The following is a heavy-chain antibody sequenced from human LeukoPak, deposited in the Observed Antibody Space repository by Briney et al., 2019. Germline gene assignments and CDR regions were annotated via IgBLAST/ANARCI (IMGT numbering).Heavy chain of an antibody. Sequence: GGSLRLSCAASGFTFSSYAMSWVRQAPGKGLEWVPGMSGSGGSTYYADSVKGRFTISRDNSKKTLYLQMNSLRAEDTAVYYCAKDPVLRYFDWQHIGLGLDYWGQGTLVTVSS. CDR2: MSGSGGST. D-gene: IGHD3-9*01. CDR1: GFTFSSYA. J-gene: IGHJ4*02. CDR3: AKDPVLRYFDWQHIGLGLDY. V-gene: IGHV3-23*01.